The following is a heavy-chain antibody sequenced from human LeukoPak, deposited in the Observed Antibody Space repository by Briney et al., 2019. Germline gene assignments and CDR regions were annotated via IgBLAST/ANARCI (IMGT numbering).Heavy chain of an antibody. D-gene: IGHD3-10*01. J-gene: IGHJ4*02. V-gene: IGHV1-46*01. CDR3: ARVTMVRGAVDY. CDR1: GYTFTSYY. Sequence: ASVKVSCKASGYTFTSYYMHWVRQAPGQGLEWMGIINPSGGSTSYAQKFQGRVTMTRDTSTSTVYMELGSLRSEDTAVYYCARVTMVRGAVDYWGQGTLVTVSS. CDR2: INPSGGST.